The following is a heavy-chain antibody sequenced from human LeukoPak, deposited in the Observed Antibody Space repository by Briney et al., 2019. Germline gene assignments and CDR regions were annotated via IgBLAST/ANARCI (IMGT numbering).Heavy chain of an antibody. Sequence: SETLSLTCAVDGGSVSGYYWSWIRQPPGKGLEWIGEINHSGSTNYNPSLKSRVTISVDTSKNQFSLKLSSVTAADTAVYYCARGKDYYGSYYFDYWGQGTLVTVSS. V-gene: IGHV4-34*01. CDR3: ARGKDYYGSYYFDY. CDR2: INHSGST. CDR1: GGSVSGYY. D-gene: IGHD3-10*01. J-gene: IGHJ4*02.